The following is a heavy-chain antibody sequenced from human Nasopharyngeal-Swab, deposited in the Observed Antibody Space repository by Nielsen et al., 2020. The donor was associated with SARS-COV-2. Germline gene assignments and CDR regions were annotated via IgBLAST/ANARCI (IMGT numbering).Heavy chain of an antibody. CDR2: INHSGST. CDR3: AKLTRLTAASDAFDV. D-gene: IGHD2-2*01. Sequence: SETLSLTCAVYGGSFSGYYWSWIRQPPGKGLEWIGEINHSGSTNYNPSLKSRVTISVDTSKNQVSLTLTSVTAADTAVYYCAKLTRLTAASDAFDVWGQGTMVTVSS. V-gene: IGHV4-34*01. J-gene: IGHJ3*01. CDR1: GGSFSGYY.